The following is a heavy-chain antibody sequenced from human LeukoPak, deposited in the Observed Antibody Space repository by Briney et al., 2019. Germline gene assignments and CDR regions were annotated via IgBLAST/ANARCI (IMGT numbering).Heavy chain of an antibody. CDR2: ISSSGSTI. D-gene: IGHD1-26*01. V-gene: IGHV3-48*03. J-gene: IGHJ3*02. Sequence: GGSLRLSCAASGFTFSSYEMNWVRQAPGKGLEWVSYISSSGSTIYYADSVKGRFTISRDNAKNSLYLQMNSLRAEDTAVYYCARDGGAGANDAFDIWGQGTMVTVSS. CDR1: GFTFSSYE. CDR3: ARDGGAGANDAFDI.